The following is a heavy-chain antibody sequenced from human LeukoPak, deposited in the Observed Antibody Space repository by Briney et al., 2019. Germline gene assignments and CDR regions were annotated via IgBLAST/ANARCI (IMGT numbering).Heavy chain of an antibody. Sequence: PGGSLRLSCVGSGFIFGKYAMTWVRQAPGEGLEWVSTISGSGGSTYYADSVKGRFTISRDNSKNTLYLQMNSLRAEDTAVYYCAKDLDTGYSFDYFDYWGQGIPVTVSS. CDR2: ISGSGGST. V-gene: IGHV3-23*01. CDR1: GFIFGKYA. CDR3: AKDLDTGYSFDYFDY. J-gene: IGHJ4*02. D-gene: IGHD5-18*01.